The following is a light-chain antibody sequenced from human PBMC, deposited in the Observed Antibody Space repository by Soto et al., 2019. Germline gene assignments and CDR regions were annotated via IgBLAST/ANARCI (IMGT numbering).Light chain of an antibody. CDR1: SSNLGADYD. V-gene: IGLV1-40*01. J-gene: IGLJ1*01. Sequence: QSVLTQPPSVSGAPGQRVTIYCTGSSSNLGADYDVHWYQLLPGTAPKLLIYGNINRPSGVPDRFSGSKSATSASLAITGLQAEDEADYYCQSYDSSLSAYVFGAGTKVTVL. CDR2: GNI. CDR3: QSYDSSLSAYV.